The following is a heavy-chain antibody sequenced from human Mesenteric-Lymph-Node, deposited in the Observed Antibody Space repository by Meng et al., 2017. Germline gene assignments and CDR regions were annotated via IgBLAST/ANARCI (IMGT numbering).Heavy chain of an antibody. J-gene: IGHJ4*02. Sequence: GESLKISCAASGFTFSNAWMSWVRQAPGKGLEWVGRIKSKTDGGTTDYAAPVKGRFTISRDDSKNTLYLQMNSLKTEDTAVYYRTTDILRYGSGSYYFDYWGQGTLVTVSS. CDR1: GFTFSNAW. D-gene: IGHD3-10*01. CDR3: TTDILRYGSGSYYFDY. CDR2: IKSKTDGGTT. V-gene: IGHV3-15*01.